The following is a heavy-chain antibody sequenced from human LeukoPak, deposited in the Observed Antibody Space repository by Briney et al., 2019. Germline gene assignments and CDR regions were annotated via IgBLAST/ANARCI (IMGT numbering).Heavy chain of an antibody. V-gene: IGHV3-20*04. CDR3: AKRNTMVRGGPCFDY. D-gene: IGHD3-10*01. J-gene: IGHJ4*02. CDR2: INWNGDTI. Sequence: GGSLRLSCAASGFTFDDYGMTWVRQAPGKGLEWVSGINWNGDTIGYADSVKGRFTVSRDNSKDTLYLQMNDLRPDDTAIYYCAKRNTMVRGGPCFDYWGQGLLVTVSS. CDR1: GFTFDDYG.